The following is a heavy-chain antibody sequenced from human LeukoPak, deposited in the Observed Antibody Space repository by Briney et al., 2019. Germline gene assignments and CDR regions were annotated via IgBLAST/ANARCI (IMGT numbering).Heavy chain of an antibody. J-gene: IGHJ4*02. V-gene: IGHV3-7*03. CDR3: ARNFRQPMIVVGSFDY. Sequence: GGSLRLSCTASRFSFSSYWMSWVRQAPGKGLEWVANIKQDGSVKYYVDSVKGRFTISRDNAKNSLYLQMNSLRAEDTAVYYCARNFRQPMIVVGSFDYWGQGTLVTVSS. CDR1: RFSFSSYW. D-gene: IGHD3-22*01. CDR2: IKQDGSVK.